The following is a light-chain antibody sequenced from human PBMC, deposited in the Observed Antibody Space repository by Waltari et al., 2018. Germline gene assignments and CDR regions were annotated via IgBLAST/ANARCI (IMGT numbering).Light chain of an antibody. Sequence: EIVLMQPPGTASLSPGERVTLSCRASQRVGSSSLAWYQQKPGQAPRLVIYRASRRATGIPDRFSGSGSGTDFGLNLSRLEPEDCAVYYCQQHGTLPATFGQGTKVEIK. CDR3: QQHGTLPAT. V-gene: IGKV3-20*01. CDR2: RAS. J-gene: IGKJ1*01. CDR1: QRVGSSS.